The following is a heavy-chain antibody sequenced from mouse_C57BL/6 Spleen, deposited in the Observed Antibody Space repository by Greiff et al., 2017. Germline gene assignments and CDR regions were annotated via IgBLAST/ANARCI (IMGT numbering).Heavy chain of an antibody. CDR1: GYTFTSYW. Sequence: QVQLQQPGAELVKPGASVKLSCKASGYTFTSYWMHWVKPRPGRGLEWIGRIDPNSGGTKYHEKFKSKATLTVDKPSSTAYMQLSSLTSEDSAVYYCASPGSYDYDGGWFAYWGQGTLVTVSA. CDR3: ASPGSYDYDGGWFAY. CDR2: IDPNSGGT. D-gene: IGHD2-4*01. J-gene: IGHJ3*01. V-gene: IGHV1-72*01.